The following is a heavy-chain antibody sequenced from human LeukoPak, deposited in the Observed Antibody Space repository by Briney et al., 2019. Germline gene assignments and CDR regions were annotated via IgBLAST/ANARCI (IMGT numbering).Heavy chain of an antibody. V-gene: IGHV1-69*04. CDR2: IIPILGIA. D-gene: IGHD2-21*02. J-gene: IGHJ4*02. Sequence: GASVKVSCKASGGTFSSYAISWVRQAPGQGLEWMGRIIPILGIANYAQKFQGRVTITADKSTSTAYMELSSLRSEDTAVYYCARDFDCGGDCSHFDYWGQGTLVTVSS. CDR3: ARDFDCGGDCSHFDY. CDR1: GGTFSSYA.